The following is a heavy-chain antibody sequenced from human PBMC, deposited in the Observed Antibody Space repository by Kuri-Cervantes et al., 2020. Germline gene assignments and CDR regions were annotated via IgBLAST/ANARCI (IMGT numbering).Heavy chain of an antibody. J-gene: IGHJ4*02. Sequence: ASVKVSCKASGYTFTGYYMHWVRQAPGQGLEWMGWINPTSGGTNYAQKFQGRVTMTRDTSISTAYMELSRLRSDDTAVYYCARVSDYYDSSGYYSYWGQGTLVTVSS. CDR1: GYTFTGYY. V-gene: IGHV1-2*02. CDR2: INPTSGGT. CDR3: ARVSDYYDSSGYYSY. D-gene: IGHD3-22*01.